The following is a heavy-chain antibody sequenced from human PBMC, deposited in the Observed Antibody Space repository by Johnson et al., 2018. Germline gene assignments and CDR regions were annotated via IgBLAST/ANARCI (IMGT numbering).Heavy chain of an antibody. Sequence: VQLVQSGGGLVQPGGSLRLSCAASGFTFSHYAMSWVRQAPGKGLEWVSAISPRRDSAYYADSVEARFPISRNDSKNTVYLQMSSLRVEDTARYYCAKGAVCMVAMDVWGQGTTVTVSS. D-gene: IGHD2-8*01. CDR1: GFTFSHYA. CDR3: AKGAVCMVAMDV. J-gene: IGHJ6*02. V-gene: IGHV3-23*04. CDR2: ISPRRDSA.